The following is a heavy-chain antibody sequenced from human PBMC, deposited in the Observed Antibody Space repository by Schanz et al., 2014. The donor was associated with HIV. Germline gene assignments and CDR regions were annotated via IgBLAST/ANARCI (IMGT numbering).Heavy chain of an antibody. Sequence: QVQLQESGPRLVKPSETLSLTCTVSGGSIRNSFWSWLRQPPGKGLQWIGYIYYRGDTSYNPSLKSRVTMSGDTSQNQFSLRLTSVTAADTAMYYCATTSSSQYYYSMDVWGQGTPVTVSS. CDR2: IYYRGDT. D-gene: IGHD6-6*01. J-gene: IGHJ6*02. V-gene: IGHV4-59*01. CDR1: GGSIRNSF. CDR3: ATTSSSQYYYSMDV.